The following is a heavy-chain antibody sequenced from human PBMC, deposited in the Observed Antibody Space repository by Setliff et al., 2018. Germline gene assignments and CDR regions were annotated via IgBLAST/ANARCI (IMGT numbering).Heavy chain of an antibody. V-gene: IGHV1-2*02. Sequence: ASVKVSCKASGYTFTGYYMHWVRQAPGQGLEWMGWINPNSGGTNYAQKFQGRVTMTRDTSISTAYMELRRLRSDDTAMYYCARASMIVVVTSIDYWGQGTLVTVSS. D-gene: IGHD3-22*01. J-gene: IGHJ4*02. CDR2: INPNSGGT. CDR3: ARASMIVVVTSIDY. CDR1: GYTFTGYY.